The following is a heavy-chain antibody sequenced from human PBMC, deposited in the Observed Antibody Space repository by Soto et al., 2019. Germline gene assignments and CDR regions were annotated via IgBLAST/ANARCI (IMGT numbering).Heavy chain of an antibody. CDR3: AREASAVISLDY. CDR1: GYSFTAYS. Sequence: ASVKVSCKASGYSFTAYSMHWVRQAPGQGLEWMGWFNPNSGDTIYAQKFQGRVTLTRDTSISTVYLELTGLRSDDTAVYYCAREASAVISLDYWGQGTLVTVSS. D-gene: IGHD6-19*01. CDR2: FNPNSGDT. J-gene: IGHJ4*02. V-gene: IGHV1-2*02.